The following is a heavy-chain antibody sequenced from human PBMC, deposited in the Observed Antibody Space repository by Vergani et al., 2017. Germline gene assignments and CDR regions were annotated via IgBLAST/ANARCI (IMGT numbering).Heavy chain of an antibody. V-gene: IGHV4-34*01. CDR2: INHSGST. D-gene: IGHD4-11*01. J-gene: IGHJ4*02. Sequence: QVQLQQWGAGLLKPSETLSLTRAVYGGSLSGYYWSWICQPPGKGLEWIGEINHSGSTNYNPPRKSRVTIAVDTSKNQFSLKLSSVTATDTAVYYCARREIYSNYAGRDNRRRIAFDYWGQGTLVTVSS. CDR3: ARREIYSNYAGRDNRRRIAFDY. CDR1: GGSLSGYY.